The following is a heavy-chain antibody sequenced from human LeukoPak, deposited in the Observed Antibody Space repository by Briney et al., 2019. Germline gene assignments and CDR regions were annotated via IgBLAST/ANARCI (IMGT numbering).Heavy chain of an antibody. Sequence: KTSETLSLTCTVSGGSISSSSYYWGWIRQPPGKGLEWIGSIYYSGSTYYNPSLKSRVTMSVDTSKNQFSLKLSSVTAADTAVYYCARLVYYSGSYYFDYWGQGTVVTVSS. V-gene: IGHV4-39*07. CDR3: ARLVYYSGSYYFDY. D-gene: IGHD1-26*01. J-gene: IGHJ4*02. CDR1: GGSISSSSYY. CDR2: IYYSGST.